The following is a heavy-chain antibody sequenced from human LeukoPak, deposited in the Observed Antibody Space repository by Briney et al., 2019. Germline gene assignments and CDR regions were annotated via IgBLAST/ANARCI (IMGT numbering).Heavy chain of an antibody. Sequence: SETLSLTCTVSGYSISSGYYWGWIRQPPGKGLEWIGSIYHSGSTYYNPSLKSRVTISVDTSKNQFSLKLSSVTAADTAVYYCARHRQQLVDYWGQGTLVTVSS. CDR1: GYSISSGYY. CDR3: ARHRQQLVDY. V-gene: IGHV4-38-2*02. CDR2: IYHSGST. J-gene: IGHJ4*02. D-gene: IGHD6-13*01.